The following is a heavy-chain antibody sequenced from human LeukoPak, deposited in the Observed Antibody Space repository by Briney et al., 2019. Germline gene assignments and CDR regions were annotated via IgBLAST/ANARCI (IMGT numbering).Heavy chain of an antibody. D-gene: IGHD4-17*01. CDR2: IFYSGST. V-gene: IGHV4-59*01. J-gene: IGHJ4*02. Sequence: PSETLSLTCTVSGGSISNYYWSWIRQPPGKGLEWIGNIFYSGSTDYNPSLKSRVTISLGASKYQFSLKLSSVTAADTAVYYCARENGDYADYWGQGTLVTVSS. CDR3: ARENGDYADY. CDR1: GGSISNYY.